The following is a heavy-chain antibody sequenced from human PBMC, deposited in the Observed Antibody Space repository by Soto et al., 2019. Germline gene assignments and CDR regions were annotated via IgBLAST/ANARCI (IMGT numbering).Heavy chain of an antibody. J-gene: IGHJ6*02. CDR3: AXAGVERRRNVVVVTPYGLDV. V-gene: IGHV4-38-2*01. Sequence: SATLSLTCAVSGYSISTGYYWGWIRQPPGPGLEWIGSIYHSGNTYYNPSLKSRVTMSVDTSKNQFSLNLNSVTAADTAVYYCAXAGVERRRNVVVVTPYGLDVWGQGTTVTVSS. CDR2: IYHSGNT. D-gene: IGHD2-15*01. CDR1: GYSISTGYY.